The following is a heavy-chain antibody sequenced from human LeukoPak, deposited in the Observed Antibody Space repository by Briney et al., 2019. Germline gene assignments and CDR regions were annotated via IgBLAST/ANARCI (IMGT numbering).Heavy chain of an antibody. J-gene: IGHJ4*02. Sequence: SETLSLTCTVSGGSMNSYYWSWIRQAPGKGLEWIGNIYYSGSTGYDPSLKSRVTISVDTSKNQFSLTLSSVTAADTAVYFCARFFHCGSDCYVLDYWGQGTLVTVSS. D-gene: IGHD2-21*02. V-gene: IGHV4-59*01. CDR1: GGSMNSYY. CDR2: IYYSGST. CDR3: ARFFHCGSDCYVLDY.